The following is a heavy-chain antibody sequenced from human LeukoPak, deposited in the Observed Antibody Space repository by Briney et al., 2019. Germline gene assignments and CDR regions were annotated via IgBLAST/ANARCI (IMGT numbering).Heavy chain of an antibody. CDR2: ISAYNGNT. V-gene: IGHV1-18*01. J-gene: IGHJ4*02. Sequence: ASVKVSCKASGGTFSSYAISWVRQAPGQGLEWMGWISAYNGNTNYAQKLQGRVTMTTDTSTSTAYMELRSLRSDDTAMYYCARDFMKYQLTCTGAPHAYWGQGTLVTVSS. D-gene: IGHD2-2*01. CDR3: ARDFMKYQLTCTGAPHAY. CDR1: GGTFSSYA.